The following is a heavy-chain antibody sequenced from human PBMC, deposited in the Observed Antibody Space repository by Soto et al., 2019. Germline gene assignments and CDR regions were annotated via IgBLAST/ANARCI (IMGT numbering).Heavy chain of an antibody. CDR1: GFTFSNYG. Sequence: GGSLRLSCPASGFTFSNYGVHWVRQAPGKGLEWVAVILYDGSNKYYADSVKGRFTISRDNSRDTLYLQMNSLKTEDTGLYYCARDLRLFYGSDYWGQGTLVTVSS. J-gene: IGHJ4*02. V-gene: IGHV3-30*04. CDR2: ILYDGSNK. D-gene: IGHD3-10*01. CDR3: ARDLRLFYGSDY.